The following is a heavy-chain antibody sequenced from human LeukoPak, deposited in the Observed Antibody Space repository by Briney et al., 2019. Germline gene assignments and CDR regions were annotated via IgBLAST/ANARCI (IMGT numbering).Heavy chain of an antibody. D-gene: IGHD6-6*01. Sequence: GRSLRLSCAASGFTFSSYGMHWVRQAPGKGLEWVAVISYDGSNKYYADSVKGRFTISRDNSKNTLYLQMNSLRAEDTAVYYCAKEYQYSSPGHYYYYGMDVWGQGTTVTVSS. J-gene: IGHJ6*02. CDR2: ISYDGSNK. CDR3: AKEYQYSSPGHYYYYGMDV. V-gene: IGHV3-30*18. CDR1: GFTFSSYG.